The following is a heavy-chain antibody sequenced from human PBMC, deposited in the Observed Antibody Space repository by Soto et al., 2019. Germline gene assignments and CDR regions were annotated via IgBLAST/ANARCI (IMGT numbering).Heavy chain of an antibody. CDR2: IIPLLDIA. V-gene: IGHV1-69*08. Sequence: QVQLVQSGAEVKKPGSSVKVSCKTSGGTFSNDIITWVRQAPGQGLEWMGRIIPLLDIANYAQKFRGRVTITADKSTGTAYIELNSLRSEDTAVYYCARDSPIGSTFSGYDAIDYWGQGTLVTVSS. CDR3: ARDSPIGSTFSGYDAIDY. CDR1: GGTFSNDI. J-gene: IGHJ4*02. D-gene: IGHD5-12*01.